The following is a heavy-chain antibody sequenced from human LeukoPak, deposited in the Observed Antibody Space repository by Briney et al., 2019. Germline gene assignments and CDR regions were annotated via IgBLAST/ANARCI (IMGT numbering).Heavy chain of an antibody. V-gene: IGHV3-11*01. CDR1: GSTFSDYY. J-gene: IGHJ4*02. CDR3: ARVWQWLEGGYFDY. Sequence: PGGSLRLSCAASGSTFSDYYMSWIRQAAGKGLEWVSYISSSGITIYYADSVNGRFTISRDNAKNSLYLRMNSLRAEDTAVYYCARVWQWLEGGYFDYWGQGTLVTVSS. CDR2: ISSSGITI. D-gene: IGHD6-19*01.